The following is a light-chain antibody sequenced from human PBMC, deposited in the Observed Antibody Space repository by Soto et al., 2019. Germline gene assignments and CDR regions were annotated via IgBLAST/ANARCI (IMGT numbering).Light chain of an antibody. Sequence: SYELTQSPSVSVAPGETASITCGGDNIGNRDVHWYQKRTGQAPVAVIYYDTNRPSGVPDRFSGYTSGNTATLTITRVEAGDEADYYCQVWASSSGVFGGGTKLTGL. CDR2: YDT. CDR3: QVWASSSGV. CDR1: NIGNRD. J-gene: IGLJ3*02. V-gene: IGLV3-21*04.